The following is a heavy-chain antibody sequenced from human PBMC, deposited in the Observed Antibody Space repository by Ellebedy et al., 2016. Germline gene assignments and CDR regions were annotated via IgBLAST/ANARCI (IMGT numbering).Heavy chain of an antibody. CDR2: IKSKTDGGTT. CDR3: TTDLGDCSSTSCYTIFGVVIAFDI. Sequence: GGSLRLXXAASGFTFSNAWMSWVRQAPGKGLEWVGRIKSKTDGGTTDYTAPVKGRFTISRDDSKNTLYLQMNSLETEDTAVYYCTTDLGDCSSTSCYTIFGVVIAFDIWGQGTMVTVSS. V-gene: IGHV3-15*01. D-gene: IGHD2-2*02. CDR1: GFTFSNAW. J-gene: IGHJ3*02.